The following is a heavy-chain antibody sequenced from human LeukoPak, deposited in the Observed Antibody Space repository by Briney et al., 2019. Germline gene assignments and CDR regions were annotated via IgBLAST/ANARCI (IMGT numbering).Heavy chain of an antibody. CDR1: GFTFNNYW. D-gene: IGHD3-22*01. Sequence: PGGSLRLSCEASGFTFNNYWMHWVRQGPGKGLVWVSRLNSDGSSIRYAGSVKGRFTISRDNAKNTLSLQMNSLRAEDTAVYYCARSHYYDGSDFYYYYGLDVWGQGTTVTVSS. CDR2: LNSDGSSI. V-gene: IGHV3-74*01. J-gene: IGHJ6*02. CDR3: ARSHYYDGSDFYYYYGLDV.